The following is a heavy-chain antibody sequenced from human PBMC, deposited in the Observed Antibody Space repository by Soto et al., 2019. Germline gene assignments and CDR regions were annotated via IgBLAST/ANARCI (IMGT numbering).Heavy chain of an antibody. CDR2: INYSEST. CDR3: ARGDSTMAFPYY. D-gene: IGHD3-10*01. V-gene: IGHV4-30-4*01. J-gene: IGHJ4*02. Sequence: SETLSLTCTVSGGAISSGDYYWTWIRQTPGRGLEYIGYINYSESTYYNPSLQSRFTISIDTSKNQFSLKLSSVTAADTAVYYFARGDSTMAFPYYWGQGTLVTVSS. CDR1: GGAISSGDYY.